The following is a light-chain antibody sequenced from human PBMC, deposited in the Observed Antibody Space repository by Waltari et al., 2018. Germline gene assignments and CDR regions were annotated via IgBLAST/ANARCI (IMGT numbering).Light chain of an antibody. Sequence: QAALTPPAPGSGSPGQSVPIPCPGTHSYVGWFNFFSWFQPPPGNAPKPVIHDVSDRPSGVSCRFSGSKSGNTASLTISGLQAEDEADYYCFSYTSFNTRVFGTGTKVTVL. CDR2: DVS. CDR1: HSYVGWFNF. CDR3: FSYTSFNTRV. J-gene: IGLJ1*01. V-gene: IGLV2-14*03.